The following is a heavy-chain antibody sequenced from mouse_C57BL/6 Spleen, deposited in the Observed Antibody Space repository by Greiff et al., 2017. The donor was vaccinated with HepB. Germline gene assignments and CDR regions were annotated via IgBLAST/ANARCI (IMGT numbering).Heavy chain of an antibody. D-gene: IGHD2-1*01. CDR3: ARYGNGGTHWYFDV. J-gene: IGHJ1*03. CDR1: GYTFTDYN. V-gene: IGHV1-18*01. CDR2: INPNNGGT. Sequence: EVQLQQSGPELVKPGASVKIPCKASGYTFTDYNMDWVKQSHGKSLEWIGDINPNNGGTIYNQKFKGKATLTVDKSSSTAYMELRSLTSEDTAVYYCARYGNGGTHWYFDVWGTGTTVTVSS.